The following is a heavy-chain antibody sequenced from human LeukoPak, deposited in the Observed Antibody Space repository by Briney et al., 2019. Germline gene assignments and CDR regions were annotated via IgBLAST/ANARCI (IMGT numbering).Heavy chain of an antibody. J-gene: IGHJ4*02. CDR1: GFTFSSYW. CDR3: TKDRGSSWSKGGVDY. Sequence: GGSLRLSCAASGFTFSSYWMHWVRQAPGKGLEWVSGVSWYSGSIGYADSVKGRFTISRDNAKNSLYLQMNSLRAEDTALYYCTKDRGSSWSKGGVDYWGQGTLVTVSS. V-gene: IGHV3-9*01. D-gene: IGHD6-13*01. CDR2: VSWYSGSI.